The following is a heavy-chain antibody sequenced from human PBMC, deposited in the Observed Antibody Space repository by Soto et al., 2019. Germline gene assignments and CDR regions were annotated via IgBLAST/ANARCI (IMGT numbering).Heavy chain of an antibody. CDR3: ARGRTVRNYGDDSSDYFYFSGY. J-gene: IGHJ4*02. Sequence: PSETLSLTCTVSGDSISTFYWGWMRQSPGKELEWIGYVYYTGSTNYNPSLKSRVTISVDRSKNHFSLKLTSANAAETAVYYCARGRTVRNYGDDSSDYFYFSGYCAQGTQVTVSS. V-gene: IGHV4-59*01. CDR2: VYYTGST. D-gene: IGHD3-22*01. CDR1: GDSISTFY.